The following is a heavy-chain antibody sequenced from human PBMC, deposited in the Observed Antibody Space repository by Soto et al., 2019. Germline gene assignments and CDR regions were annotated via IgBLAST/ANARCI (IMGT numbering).Heavy chain of an antibody. V-gene: IGHV1-18*01. CDR2: ISAHNGNT. J-gene: IGHJ4*02. CDR3: ASGRYGEY. Sequence: QVHLVQSGAEVKKPGASVKVSCQASGYAFTTYGITWVRQAPGQGLEWMGWISAHNGNTNYAQKLQARVTVTRDTSTSTAYMGRKGLRSDGRAVYYCASGRYGEYWGQGALVSVSS. D-gene: IGHD3-10*01. CDR1: GYAFTTYG.